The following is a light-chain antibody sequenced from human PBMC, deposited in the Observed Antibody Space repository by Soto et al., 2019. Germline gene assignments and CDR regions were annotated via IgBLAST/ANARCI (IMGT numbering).Light chain of an antibody. V-gene: IGLV2-8*01. Sequence: QSVLTQPPSASGSPGQSVTISCTGTSSDVGGYNYVSWYQQHPGKAPKLLIYEVTKRPSGVPDRFSGSKSGNTASLTVSGVQAEDEADYYCSSYAGGDNEDFGTGTKVTVL. J-gene: IGLJ1*01. CDR1: SSDVGGYNY. CDR3: SSYAGGDNED. CDR2: EVT.